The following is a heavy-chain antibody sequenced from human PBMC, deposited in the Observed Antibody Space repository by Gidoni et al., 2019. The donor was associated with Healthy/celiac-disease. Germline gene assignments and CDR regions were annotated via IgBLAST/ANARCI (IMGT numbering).Heavy chain of an antibody. CDR2: ISGSGGST. Sequence: EVQLLESGGGLVQPGGSLRLSCAASGFTFSSYAMSWVRQAPGKGLEWVSAISGSGGSTYYADSVKGRFTISRDNSKNTLYLQMNSLRAEDTAVYYCAKGATVTTRDYYYYMDVWGKGTTVTVSS. J-gene: IGHJ6*03. CDR1: GFTFSSYA. D-gene: IGHD4-17*01. CDR3: AKGATVTTRDYYYYMDV. V-gene: IGHV3-23*01.